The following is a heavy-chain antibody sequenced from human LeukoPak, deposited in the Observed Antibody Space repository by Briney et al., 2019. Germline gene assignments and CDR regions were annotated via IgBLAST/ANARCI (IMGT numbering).Heavy chain of an antibody. CDR3: AKKGATTGDFDY. V-gene: IGHV3-30*02. CDR2: IQSNGRNK. J-gene: IGHJ4*02. Sequence: GGSLRLSCAASGFSFSSYGMHWVRQAPGKGLEWVAGIQSNGRNKYYVDSVKGRFAISRDNSKNTLYLQMNSLRAEDTAVYYCAKKGATTGDFDYWGQGTLVTVAS. CDR1: GFSFSSYG. D-gene: IGHD1-26*01.